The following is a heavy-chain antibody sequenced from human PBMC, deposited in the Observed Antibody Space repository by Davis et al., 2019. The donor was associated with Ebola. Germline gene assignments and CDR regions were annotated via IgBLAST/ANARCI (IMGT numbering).Heavy chain of an antibody. D-gene: IGHD3-22*01. CDR1: GFTFSSYL. J-gene: IGHJ4*02. CDR3: AARRNYYDSSGYYYFDY. CDR2: IKQDGSEK. Sequence: GSLRLSCAASGFTFSSYLMSWVRQAPWKGLSWVANIKQDGSEKYYVDSVKGRFTISRDNAKNSLYLQMNSLRAEDTALYYCAARRNYYDSSGYYYFDYWGQGTLVTVSS. V-gene: IGHV3-7*03.